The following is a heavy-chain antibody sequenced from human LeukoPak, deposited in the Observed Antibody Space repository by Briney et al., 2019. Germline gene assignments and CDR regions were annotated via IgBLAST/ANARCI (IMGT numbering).Heavy chain of an antibody. CDR3: ARPSVGAAAGDDAFDI. CDR1: GYRFTSYW. Sequence: GESLKISCKGSGYRFTSYWSGGVRQMPGKGLEWRGIIYPGDSDTKYSPSFQGQVTISADKSISTAYMQWSSLKASDTAMYYCARPSVGAAAGDDAFDIWGQGTMVTVSS. V-gene: IGHV5-51*01. D-gene: IGHD6-13*01. CDR2: IYPGDSDT. J-gene: IGHJ3*02.